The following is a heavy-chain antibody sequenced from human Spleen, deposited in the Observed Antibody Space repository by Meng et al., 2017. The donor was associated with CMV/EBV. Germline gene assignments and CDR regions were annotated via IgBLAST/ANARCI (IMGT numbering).Heavy chain of an antibody. CDR1: GYTFTSYG. Sequence: ASEKVSCRASGYTFTSYGINWVRRAPGQGLEWMGWVSAYNGNTKYAQKVQGRVTMTTDTSTSTVYMELTSLTSDDTAVYYCARDRTPQYGDSTGDWFDPWGQGTLVTVSS. D-gene: IGHD4-17*01. CDR2: VSAYNGNT. CDR3: ARDRTPQYGDSTGDWFDP. V-gene: IGHV1-18*01. J-gene: IGHJ5*02.